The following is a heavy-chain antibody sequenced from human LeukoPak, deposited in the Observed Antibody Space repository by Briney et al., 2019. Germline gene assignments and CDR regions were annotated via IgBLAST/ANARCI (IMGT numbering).Heavy chain of an antibody. V-gene: IGHV3-7*01. J-gene: IGHJ4*02. CDR1: GFTFSGYW. Sequence: PGGSLRLSCAASGFTFSGYWMSWVRQAPGKGVERVSNLKQHGSSKYYLVSVKRRFTISRDNAKNSLYLQMNSLRAEDTAVYYCASYRFYFDYWGQGPLVTVSS. D-gene: IGHD3-16*02. CDR3: ASYRFYFDY. CDR2: LKQHGSSK.